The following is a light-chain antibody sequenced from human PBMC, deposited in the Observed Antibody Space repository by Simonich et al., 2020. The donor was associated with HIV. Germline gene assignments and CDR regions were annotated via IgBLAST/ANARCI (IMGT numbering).Light chain of an antibody. J-gene: IGKJ2*01. CDR2: GAS. Sequence: EIVMTQSPATLSVSPGERATLSCRASQSVSSNLACDQQKPGQAPRLLIYGASTRVTGIPGRFIGSGSGTEFTLTISSMQSEDFAVYYCQHYNNWPPYTFGQGTKLEIK. V-gene: IGKV3D-15*01. CDR1: QSVSSN. CDR3: QHYNNWPPYT.